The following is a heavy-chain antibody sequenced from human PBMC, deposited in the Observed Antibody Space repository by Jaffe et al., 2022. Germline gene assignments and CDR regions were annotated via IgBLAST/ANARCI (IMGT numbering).Heavy chain of an antibody. CDR1: GGSISSGSYY. V-gene: IGHV4-61*02. CDR2: IYTSGST. CDR3: AREAPTKIDYYYYYYMDV. J-gene: IGHJ6*03. Sequence: QVQLQESGPGLVKPSQTLSLTCTVSGGSISSGSYYWSWIRQPAGKGLEWIGRIYTSGSTNYNPSLKSRVTISVDTSKNQFSLKLSSVTAADTAVYYCAREAPTKIDYYYYYYMDVWGKGTTVTVSS.